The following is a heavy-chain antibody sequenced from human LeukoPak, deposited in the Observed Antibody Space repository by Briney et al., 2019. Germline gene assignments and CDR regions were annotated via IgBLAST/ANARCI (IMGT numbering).Heavy chain of an antibody. CDR1: GDSVSSNSAA. V-gene: IGHV6-1*01. CDR2: TYYRSKWYN. CDR3: ARGSAAAGPANWFDP. J-gene: IGHJ5*02. D-gene: IGHD6-13*01. Sequence: SQTLSLTCAISGDSVSSNSAAWNWIRQSPSRGLEWLGRTYYRSKWYNDYAVSVKSRIAINPDTSKNQFSLQLNSVTPEDTAVYYCARGSAAAGPANWFDPWGQGTLVTVSS.